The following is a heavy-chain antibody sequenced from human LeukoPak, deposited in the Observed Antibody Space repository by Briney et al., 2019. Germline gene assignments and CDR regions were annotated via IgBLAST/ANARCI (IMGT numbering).Heavy chain of an antibody. D-gene: IGHD6-19*01. CDR2: ISYDGSNK. V-gene: IGHV3-30-3*01. J-gene: IGHJ4*02. CDR1: GFTFSSYA. CDR3: ARDLRDSSGWYCVSDY. Sequence: PGGSLRLSCAASGFTFSSYAMHWVRQAPGKGLWWVAVISYDGSNKYYADSVKGRFTISRDNSKNTLYLQMNSLRAEDTAAYYCARDLRDSSGWYCVSDYWGQGTLVTVSS.